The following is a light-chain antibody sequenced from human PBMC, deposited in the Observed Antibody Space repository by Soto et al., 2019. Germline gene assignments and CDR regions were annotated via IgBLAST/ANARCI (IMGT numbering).Light chain of an antibody. CDR1: QSISSY. J-gene: IGKJ1*01. Sequence: EIVLTHSPATLSLSPGERATLSCRASQSISSYLAWYQQKPGQAPRLLIYDASNRATGIPDRFSGSGSGTDFTLTISRLEPEDFAMYYCQQYGSSRWTFAQGTKVDI. V-gene: IGKV3-20*01. CDR3: QQYGSSRWT. CDR2: DAS.